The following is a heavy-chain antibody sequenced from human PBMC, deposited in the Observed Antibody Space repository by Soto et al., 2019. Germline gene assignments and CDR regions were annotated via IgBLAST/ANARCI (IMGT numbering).Heavy chain of an antibody. CDR2: MHYNGYT. Sequence: PSETLSNTGTVSGCSLSSCTYYCTCFRQHPGKGLEWIGYMHYNGYTSYNPSLRSRVTISVDTSKNQFSLKLTSVTVADTALYYCARQGFGATHGLVDVWGQGTTVT. D-gene: IGHD3-10*01. J-gene: IGHJ6*02. CDR3: ARQGFGATHGLVDV. V-gene: IGHV4-61*01. CDR1: GCSLSSCTYY.